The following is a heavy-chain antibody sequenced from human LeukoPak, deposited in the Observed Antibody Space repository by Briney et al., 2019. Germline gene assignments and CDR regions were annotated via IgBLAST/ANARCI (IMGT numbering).Heavy chain of an antibody. V-gene: IGHV3-48*03. J-gene: IGHJ4*02. Sequence: QPGGSLRFSCAASGFTFSSYAMNWVRQAPGKGLEWVSYISSSGSTIYYADSVKGRFTISRDNAKNSLYLQMNSLRAEDTAVYYCARDLALGELSLDYWGQGTLVTVSS. D-gene: IGHD3-16*02. CDR2: ISSSGSTI. CDR1: GFTFSSYA. CDR3: ARDLALGELSLDY.